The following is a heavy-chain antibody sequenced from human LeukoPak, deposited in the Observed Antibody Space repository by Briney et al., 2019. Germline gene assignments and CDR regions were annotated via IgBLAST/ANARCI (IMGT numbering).Heavy chain of an antibody. CDR2: IYSGGST. J-gene: IGHJ4*02. CDR1: GFTVSNNY. CDR3: AREGYCGGDCFLY. D-gene: IGHD2-21*02. V-gene: IGHV3-66*01. Sequence: HAGGSLRLSCAASGFTVSNNYMSWVRQAPGKGLEWVSVIYSGGSTDYADSVKGRFTISRDNSKNTLYLEMNGLRAEDTAVYYCAREGYCGGDCFLYWGQGTLVTVSS.